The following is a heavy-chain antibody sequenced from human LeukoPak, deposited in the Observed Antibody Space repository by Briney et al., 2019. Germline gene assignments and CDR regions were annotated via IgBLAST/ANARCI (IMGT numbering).Heavy chain of an antibody. J-gene: IGHJ4*02. Sequence: PGRSLRLSCAASGFTFSSYGMHWVRQAPGKGLEWVAVIWYDGSNKYYADSVKGRFTISRDNSKNTLYLQMNSLRAEDTAVYYCAKDLCSSTSCYANYWGQGTLVTVSS. CDR3: AKDLCSSTSCYANY. CDR1: GFTFSSYG. CDR2: IWYDGSNK. D-gene: IGHD2-2*01. V-gene: IGHV3-33*06.